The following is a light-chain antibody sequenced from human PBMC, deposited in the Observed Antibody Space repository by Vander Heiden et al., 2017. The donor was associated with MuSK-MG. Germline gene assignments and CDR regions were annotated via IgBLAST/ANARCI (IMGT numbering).Light chain of an antibody. Sequence: SSVLTQPPSLSVAPGQSPTLTGGGNSIGVKSVHWCQQKQRLTPVVVLYDDSDRPPGIAVRVPGSHSGDTATVTMSGGEAGDEDDDFCQGWERGNDPVVFGGGTSLTVL. J-gene: IGLJ2*01. CDR1: SIGVKS. V-gene: IGLV3-21*02. CDR3: QGWERGNDPVV. CDR2: DDS.